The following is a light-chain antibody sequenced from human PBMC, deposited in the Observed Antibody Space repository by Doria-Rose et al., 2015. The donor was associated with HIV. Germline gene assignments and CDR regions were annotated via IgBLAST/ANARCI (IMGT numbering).Light chain of an antibody. J-gene: IGKJ3*01. CDR3: QQYYDTPS. Sequence: EIVLTQSPESLGMSLGERATLNCKSNQSLLYTSKNYLAWYQQKPGQPPKLLIYWPSTRQSVVPARCSGSGSGTDFTLTISSLEAEDVAVYYCQQYYDTPSFGPGTTVDIK. CDR2: WPS. V-gene: IGKV4-1*01. CDR1: QSLLYTSKNY.